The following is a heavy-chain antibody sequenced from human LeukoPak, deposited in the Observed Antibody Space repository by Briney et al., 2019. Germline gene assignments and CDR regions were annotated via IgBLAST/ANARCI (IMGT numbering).Heavy chain of an antibody. CDR3: ARHHGSGWYNFDY. D-gene: IGHD6-19*01. V-gene: IGHV4-39*01. Sequence: PSETLSLTCTVSGGSISSSSYYWGWIRQPPGKGLEWIGSIYYSGSTYYNPSLKSRVTISVDTSKNQFSLKLSSVTAADTAVYYCARHHGSGWYNFDYWGQGTLVTVSS. CDR1: GGSISSSSYY. J-gene: IGHJ4*02. CDR2: IYYSGST.